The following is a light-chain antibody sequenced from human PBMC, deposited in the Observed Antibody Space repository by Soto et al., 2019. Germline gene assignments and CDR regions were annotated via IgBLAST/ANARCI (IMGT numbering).Light chain of an antibody. CDR1: SSDVGGYNF. V-gene: IGLV2-14*01. CDR3: SSYTSISTYV. J-gene: IGLJ1*01. Sequence: QSVLTQPASVSGSPGQSITISCTGTSSDVGGYNFVSWYQQHPGKAPKLMIYDVRNRPSGVSNRFSGSKSVNTAPLTISGLQAEDEADYYCSSYTSISTYVFGTGTKLTVL. CDR2: DVR.